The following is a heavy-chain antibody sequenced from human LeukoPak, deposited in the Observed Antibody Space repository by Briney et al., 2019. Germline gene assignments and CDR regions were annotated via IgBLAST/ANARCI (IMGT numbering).Heavy chain of an antibody. CDR2: ISRSGSTI. CDR3: AREGGYSYGREIGY. Sequence: GGSLRLSCAASGFTFSSYEMNWVRQAPGKGLEWVSYISRSGSTIYYADSVKGRFTISRDNAKNSLSLQMNSLRAEDTAVYYCAREGGYSYGREIGYWGQGTLVTVSS. D-gene: IGHD5-18*01. J-gene: IGHJ4*02. CDR1: GFTFSSYE. V-gene: IGHV3-48*03.